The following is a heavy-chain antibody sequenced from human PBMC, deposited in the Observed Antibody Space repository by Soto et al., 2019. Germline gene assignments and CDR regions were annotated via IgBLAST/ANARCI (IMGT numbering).Heavy chain of an antibody. CDR3: ARDRGDSSSWYYFDY. Sequence: SVKVSCRASGYTFTSYGISWVRQAPGQGLEWMGWIIPFHGKTNYAQKFQGRVTITADKSTSTAYMELSSLRSEDTAVYYCARDRGDSSSWYYFDYWGQGTLVTVSS. D-gene: IGHD6-13*01. V-gene: IGHV1-69*10. CDR2: IIPFHGKT. J-gene: IGHJ4*02. CDR1: GYTFTSYG.